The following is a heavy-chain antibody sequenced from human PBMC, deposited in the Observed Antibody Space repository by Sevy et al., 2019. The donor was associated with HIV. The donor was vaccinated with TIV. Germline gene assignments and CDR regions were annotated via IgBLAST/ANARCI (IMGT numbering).Heavy chain of an antibody. Sequence: ASVKVSCKASGGIFRSNAIRWVRQAPGQGLEWMGGIIAVFGTTNYAQKFQGRVTVTADESRSTAYMELSSLRSEDTAVYYCARDKYYYVSGSFDYWGQGTQVTVSS. CDR1: GGIFRSNA. CDR3: ARDKYYYVSGSFDY. CDR2: IIAVFGTT. D-gene: IGHD3-10*01. V-gene: IGHV1-69*13. J-gene: IGHJ4*01.